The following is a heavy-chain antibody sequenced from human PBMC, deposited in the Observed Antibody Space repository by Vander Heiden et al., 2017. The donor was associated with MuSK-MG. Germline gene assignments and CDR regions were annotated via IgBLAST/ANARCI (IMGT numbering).Heavy chain of an antibody. CDR2: TYYRSKWYN. Sequence: QVQLQQSGPGLVKPSQTLSLTCAISGDSVSSNSAAWNWIRQSPSRGLEWLGRTYYRSKWYNDYAVSVKSRITINPDTSKNQFSLQLNSVTPEDTAVYYCAREPSYDYVWGSYRPDAFDIRGQGTMVTVSS. D-gene: IGHD3-16*02. CDR3: AREPSYDYVWGSYRPDAFDI. J-gene: IGHJ3*02. CDR1: GDSVSSNSAA. V-gene: IGHV6-1*01.